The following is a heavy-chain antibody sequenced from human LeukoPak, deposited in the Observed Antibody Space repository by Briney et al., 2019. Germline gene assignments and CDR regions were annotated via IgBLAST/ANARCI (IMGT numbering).Heavy chain of an antibody. CDR3: ARFDYFRAY. CDR1: GGSFSGYY. CDR2: INHSGST. Sequence: SETLSLTCAVYGGSFSGYYWSWIRQPPGKGLEWIGEINHSGSTSYNPSLKSRVTISVDTSKNQFSLKLSSVTAADTAVYYCARFDYFRAYWGQGTLVTVSS. D-gene: IGHD3-10*02. J-gene: IGHJ4*02. V-gene: IGHV4-34*01.